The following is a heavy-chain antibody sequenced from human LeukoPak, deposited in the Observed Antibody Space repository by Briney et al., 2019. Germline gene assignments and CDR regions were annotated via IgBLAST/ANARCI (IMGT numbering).Heavy chain of an antibody. CDR2: IYYRGTT. J-gene: IGHJ4*02. CDR1: GGSIYSDF. D-gene: IGHD2-8*01. CDR3: ARDRTAYNGVAWGFDS. V-gene: IGHV4-59*01. Sequence: SETLSLTCTVSGGSIYSDFWTWLRQPPGKGLEWVGDIYYRGTTYYNPTLKSRLTMSVDTSKNQFSLRLSSVTAADTAVYYCARDRTAYNGVAWGFDSWGQGTLVTVSS.